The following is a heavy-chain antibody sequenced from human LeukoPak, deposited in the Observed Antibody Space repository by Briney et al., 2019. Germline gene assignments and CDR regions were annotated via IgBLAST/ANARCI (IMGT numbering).Heavy chain of an antibody. J-gene: IGHJ5*02. CDR2: IHYTGST. D-gene: IGHD3-10*01. Sequence: SETLSLTCTVSGGSISSYYWSWIRQSPGKGLECIGYIHYTGSTNYNPSLKSRGTISVETSKNQFSLKLKSVIAADTAVYYCARGGYYGSGNDFRFDPWGQGTLVTVSS. CDR3: ARGGYYGSGNDFRFDP. V-gene: IGHV4-59*01. CDR1: GGSISSYY.